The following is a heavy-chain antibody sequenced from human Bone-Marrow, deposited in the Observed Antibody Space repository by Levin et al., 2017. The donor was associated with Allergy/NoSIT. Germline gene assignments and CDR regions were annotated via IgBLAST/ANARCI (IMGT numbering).Heavy chain of an antibody. CDR1: GFTVYNNY. D-gene: IGHD6-19*01. Sequence: PGGSLRLSCAASGFTVYNNYMIWVRQAPGKGLEWVSLIYSGGATHYADSVKGRFTISRDRSENTLYLQMNSLRAEDTAVYYCATSPGVAVWGQGTPVTVSS. CDR2: IYSGGAT. J-gene: IGHJ4*02. V-gene: IGHV3-53*01. CDR3: ATSPGVAV.